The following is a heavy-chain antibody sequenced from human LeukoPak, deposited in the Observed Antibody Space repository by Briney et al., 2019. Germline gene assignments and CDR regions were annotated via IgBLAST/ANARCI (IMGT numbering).Heavy chain of an antibody. D-gene: IGHD2-15*01. Sequence: SETLSLTCTVSGGSISGSSYYWGWIRQPPGKGLEWIGSIYRDGSTYCNPSLKSRVTISVDTSKNQFSLKLSSVTAADTAVYYCTRRAYCSGGTCYSDYWGQGTLVTVSS. CDR2: IYRDGST. CDR3: TRRAYCSGGTCYSDY. V-gene: IGHV4-39*01. J-gene: IGHJ4*02. CDR1: GGSISGSSYY.